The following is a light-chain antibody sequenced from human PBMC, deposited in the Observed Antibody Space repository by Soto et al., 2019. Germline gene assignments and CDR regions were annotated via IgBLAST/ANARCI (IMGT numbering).Light chain of an antibody. V-gene: IGKV1-5*01. J-gene: IGKJ1*01. Sequence: DIQMTQSPSTLSASVGDRVTITCRASQSISSWLAWYQQKPGKGPKLLIYDASSLESGVPSRFSGSGSATEFTLTISSLQPDDFATYYCQQYNNYWTFGQGTKVDIK. CDR1: QSISSW. CDR2: DAS. CDR3: QQYNNYWT.